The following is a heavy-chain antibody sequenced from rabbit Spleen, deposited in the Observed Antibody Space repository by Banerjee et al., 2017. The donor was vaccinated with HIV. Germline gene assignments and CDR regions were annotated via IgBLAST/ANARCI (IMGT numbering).Heavy chain of an antibody. J-gene: IGHJ4*01. CDR1: GFSFSNSDY. CDR2: IYGGAGGST. CDR3: ARCSSAMTMVITGFYFNF. V-gene: IGHV1S40*01. D-gene: IGHD2-1*01. Sequence: QSLEESGGDRVKPGGSLTLTCTASGFSFSNSDYMCWVRQAPGKGLECITCIYGGAGGSTGFTSWAKGRFALSTSSSTTVTLQLLRLTSATAATSFCARCSSAMTMVITGFYFNFWGPGTLVTVS.